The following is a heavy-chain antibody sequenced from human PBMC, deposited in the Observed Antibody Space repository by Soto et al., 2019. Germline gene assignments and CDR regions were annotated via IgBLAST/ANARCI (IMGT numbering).Heavy chain of an antibody. CDR1: GFTFSSYA. J-gene: IGHJ1*01. D-gene: IGHD6-13*01. CDR2: ISGSGGRT. CDR3: AKDKAAWGAEYFQN. Sequence: PGGSLRLSCAASGFTFSSYAMSWVRQAPGKGLEWVSAISGSGGRTYYADSVKGRSTISRDNAKNTLYLQMNSLRAEDAAFYYCAKDKAAWGAEYFQNWGQGTLVTVSS. V-gene: IGHV3-23*01.